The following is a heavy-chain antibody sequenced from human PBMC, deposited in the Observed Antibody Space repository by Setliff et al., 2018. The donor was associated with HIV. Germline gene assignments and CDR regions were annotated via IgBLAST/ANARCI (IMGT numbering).Heavy chain of an antibody. Sequence: LPETLSLTCSVSGGSISNYYWSWIRQPPGKGLEWIGYISYSGSTNYNPSLKSRVTISVEKSKNQFSLSLSSVTAADTAVYYCARAGGSGDAFDIWGQGAMVTVSS. CDR1: GGSISNYY. D-gene: IGHD3-10*01. CDR3: ARAGGSGDAFDI. J-gene: IGHJ3*02. V-gene: IGHV4-59*01. CDR2: ISYSGST.